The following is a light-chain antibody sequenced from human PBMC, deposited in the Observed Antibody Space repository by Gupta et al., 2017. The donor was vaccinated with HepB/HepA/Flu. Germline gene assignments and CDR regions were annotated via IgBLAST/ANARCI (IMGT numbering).Light chain of an antibody. CDR1: ALPKQY. CDR2: KDI. J-gene: IGLJ2*01. V-gene: IGLV3-25*03. Sequence: YALTQPPSVPVSPGQTARITCSGDALPKQYAYWYQQKPGQAPVLVIYKDIERPSGIPERFSGSSSGTTVTLTISEVQAEDEADYYCQSADSSGTYDVVFGGGTKLTVL. CDR3: QSADSSGTYDVV.